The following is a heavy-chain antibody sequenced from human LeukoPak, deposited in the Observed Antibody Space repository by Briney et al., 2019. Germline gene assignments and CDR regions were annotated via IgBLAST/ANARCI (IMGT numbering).Heavy chain of an antibody. CDR1: GFRFSDYY. CDR3: ARVYRSGGSIDY. V-gene: IGHV3-11*04. D-gene: IGHD2-15*01. Sequence: PGGSLRLSCAASGFRFSDYYMTWIRQAPGKGLEWVSYISNTGSTMYYADSVKGRFTISRDNAKNSLCLQMNSLRAEDTAVYYCARVYRSGGSIDYWGQGTLVTVSS. J-gene: IGHJ4*02. CDR2: ISNTGSTM.